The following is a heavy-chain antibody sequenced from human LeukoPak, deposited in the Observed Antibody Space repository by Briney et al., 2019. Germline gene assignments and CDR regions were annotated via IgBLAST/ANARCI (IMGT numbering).Heavy chain of an antibody. J-gene: IGHJ4*02. V-gene: IGHV5-51*01. Sequence: GESLKISCEASGYTFTSCWIGWVRQMPGKGLEWMGIIYPGDSDTRYSPSFQGQVTISADKSIRTAYLRWSSLKASDTAIYYCARHHDYGDYGCFDYWGQGTLVTVSS. D-gene: IGHD4-17*01. CDR1: GYTFTSCW. CDR3: ARHHDYGDYGCFDY. CDR2: IYPGDSDT.